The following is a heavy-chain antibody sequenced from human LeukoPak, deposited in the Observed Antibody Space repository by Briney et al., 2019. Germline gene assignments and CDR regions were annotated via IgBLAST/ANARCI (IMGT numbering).Heavy chain of an antibody. CDR3: ARDILTGSQSRFQH. J-gene: IGHJ1*01. Sequence: PGGSLRLSCEVSGFLFSGYSMNWVRQAPGKGLEWVSAISGSGGSTYYADSVKGRFTISRDNAKNSLYLQMNSLRAEDTAVYYCARDILTGSQSRFQHWGQGTLVTVSS. CDR2: ISGSGGST. CDR1: GFLFSGYS. V-gene: IGHV3-21*01. D-gene: IGHD3-9*01.